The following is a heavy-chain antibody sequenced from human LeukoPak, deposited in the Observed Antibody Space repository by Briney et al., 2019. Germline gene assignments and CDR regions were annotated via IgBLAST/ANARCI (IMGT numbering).Heavy chain of an antibody. CDR2: ISSSSSYI. V-gene: IGHV3-21*01. CDR3: AKDFRGMVVVPAALRD. J-gene: IGHJ4*02. CDR1: EFTFSTYS. Sequence: GGSLRPSCAASEFTFSTYSMNWVRQAPGKGLEWVSSISSSSSYIYYADSVRGRFTISRDNAKNSLYLQMNSLRAEDTAVYYCAKDFRGMVVVPAALRDWGQETLLTVSS. D-gene: IGHD2-2*02.